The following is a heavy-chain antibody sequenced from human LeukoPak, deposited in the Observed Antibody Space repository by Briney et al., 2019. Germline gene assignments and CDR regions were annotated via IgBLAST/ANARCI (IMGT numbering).Heavy chain of an antibody. CDR2: IYYSGST. Sequence: PSQTLSLTCTVSGGSISSGDYYWSWTRQPPGKGLEWIGYIYYSGSTYYNPSLKSRVIISVDTSKNQFSLKLSSVTAADTAVYYCARDGPPDTIFGVSGFDPWGQGTLVTVSS. V-gene: IGHV4-30-4*08. D-gene: IGHD3-3*01. J-gene: IGHJ5*02. CDR1: GGSISSGDYY. CDR3: ARDGPPDTIFGVSGFDP.